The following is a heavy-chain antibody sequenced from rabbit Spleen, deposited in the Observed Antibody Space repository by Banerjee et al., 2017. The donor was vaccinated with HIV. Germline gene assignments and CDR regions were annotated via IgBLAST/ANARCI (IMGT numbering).Heavy chain of an antibody. CDR2: VNGGGSGTT. V-gene: IGHV1S45*01. J-gene: IGHJ4*01. CDR1: GFTLSSYW. Sequence: QQQLEESGGGQVKPGGTLTLSCKASGFTLSSYWIWWVRQAPGKGLEWIACVNGGGSGTTHYATRAKGRFTVSKTSSTTVTLQVTSLTAADTATYFCARAENFDRYATDLGLWGPGTLVTVS. D-gene: IGHD6-1*01. CDR3: ARAENFDRYATDLGL.